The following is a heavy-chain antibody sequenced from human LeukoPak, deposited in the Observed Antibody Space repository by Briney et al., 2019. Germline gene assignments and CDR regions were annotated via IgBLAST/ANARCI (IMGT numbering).Heavy chain of an antibody. CDR3: ARSKSGTAGYY. D-gene: IGHD4-11*01. CDR1: GGSFSGYY. Sequence: SETLSLTCAVYGGSFSGYYWSWIRQPPGKGLEWIGSIYYSGSTYYNPSLKSRVTISVDTSKNQFSLKLSSVTAADTAVYYCARSKSGTAGYYWGQGTLVTVSS. J-gene: IGHJ4*02. V-gene: IGHV4-34*01. CDR2: IYYSGST.